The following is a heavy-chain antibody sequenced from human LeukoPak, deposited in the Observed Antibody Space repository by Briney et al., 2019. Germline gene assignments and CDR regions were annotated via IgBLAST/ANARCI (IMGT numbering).Heavy chain of an antibody. CDR3: ATTPAGYSSYPTDY. V-gene: IGHV3-66*02. D-gene: IGHD6-13*01. Sequence: GGSLRLSCAASGFTVSSNYMSWVRQAPGKGLEWVSVIYSGGSTYYADSVKGRFTISRDNSKNTLYLQMNSLRAEDTAVYYCATTPAGYSSYPTDYWGQGTLDTVSS. J-gene: IGHJ4*02. CDR2: IYSGGST. CDR1: GFTVSSNY.